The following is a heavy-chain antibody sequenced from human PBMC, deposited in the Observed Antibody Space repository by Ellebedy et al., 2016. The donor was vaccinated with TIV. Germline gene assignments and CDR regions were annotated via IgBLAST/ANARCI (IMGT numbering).Heavy chain of an antibody. V-gene: IGHV4-39*01. CDR1: GGSFSGYY. D-gene: IGHD3-10*01. J-gene: IGHJ3*02. Sequence: MPGGSLRLSCAVYGGSFSGYYWGWIRQPPGKGLEWIGSIYYSGSTYYNPSLKSRVTISVDTSKNQFSLKLSSVTAADTAVYYCARPYGSGSYYLDAFDIWGQGTMVTVSS. CDR3: ARPYGSGSYYLDAFDI. CDR2: IYYSGST.